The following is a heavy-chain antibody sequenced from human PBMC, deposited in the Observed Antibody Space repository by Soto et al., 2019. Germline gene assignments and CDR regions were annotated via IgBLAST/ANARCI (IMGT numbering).Heavy chain of an antibody. CDR2: VYYSGIT. V-gene: IGHV4-61*01. CDR1: GGSGSSQTPF. J-gene: IGHJ4*02. CDR3: AREYMSGTYYVDS. Sequence: PSYSISLTRSVSGGSGSSQTPFWGWIRLAPGKGLEWIGYVYYSGITNSNPSIKSRVTISADTSHTQIFLSLTSVTAADTAGYYCAREYMSGTYYVDSWGQGTLVTVFS. D-gene: IGHD1-26*01.